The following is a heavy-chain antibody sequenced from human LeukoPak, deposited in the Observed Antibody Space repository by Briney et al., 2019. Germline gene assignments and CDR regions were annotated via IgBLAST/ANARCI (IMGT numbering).Heavy chain of an antibody. Sequence: GGSLRLSCAASGFTFSSYSMNWVRQAPGKGLEWVAVIWYDGSNKYYADSVKGRFTISRDNSKNTLYLQMNSLRAEDTAVYYCAKDLKFKQQQGDDYWGQGTLVTVSS. D-gene: IGHD6-13*01. V-gene: IGHV3-33*06. CDR1: GFTFSSYS. CDR2: IWYDGSNK. CDR3: AKDLKFKQQQGDDY. J-gene: IGHJ4*02.